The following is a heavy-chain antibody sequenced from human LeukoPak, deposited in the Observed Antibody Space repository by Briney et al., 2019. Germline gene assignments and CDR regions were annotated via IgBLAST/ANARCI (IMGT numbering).Heavy chain of an antibody. J-gene: IGHJ4*02. CDR1: GYSFTSYW. Sequence: GESLKISCKASGYSFTSYWIGWVGQMPGEGLEWMGIIDPSDTDTRYTPSFPGQPTISVDKSLTTADLQWNSLKASDPAMYYCARQTAMGRSGDYWGQGTLVTVSS. D-gene: IGHD5-18*01. CDR3: ARQTAMGRSGDY. CDR2: IDPSDTDT. V-gene: IGHV5-51*01.